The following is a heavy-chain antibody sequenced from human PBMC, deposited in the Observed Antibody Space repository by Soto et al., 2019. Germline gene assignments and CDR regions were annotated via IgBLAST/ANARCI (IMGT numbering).Heavy chain of an antibody. D-gene: IGHD6-6*01. Sequence: EVQLLESGGGLVQPGGSLRLSCAASGLTFTTYAMTWVRQAPGKGLEWVSAISGSGGSTYYADSVKGRFTISRDNSMNTLILQMNSLRAEDTAVYYCAKNWDTTFSSSSHWGQGTLVTVSS. CDR2: ISGSGGST. CDR1: GLTFTTYA. V-gene: IGHV3-23*01. J-gene: IGHJ1*01. CDR3: AKNWDTTFSSSSH.